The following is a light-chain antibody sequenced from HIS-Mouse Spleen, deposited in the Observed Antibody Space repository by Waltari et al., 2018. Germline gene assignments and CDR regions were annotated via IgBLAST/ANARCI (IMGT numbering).Light chain of an antibody. CDR1: QSVSSY. CDR3: QQRSNWLT. V-gene: IGKV3-11*01. CDR2: DAS. J-gene: IGKJ4*01. Sequence: EIVLTQSPATLSLSPGERATLSCRASQSVSSYLAWYQQKPGQAPRLLIYDASNRATGIQARCSGSGSGTDFTLTISSLEPEDFAVYYCQQRSNWLTFGGGTKVEIK.